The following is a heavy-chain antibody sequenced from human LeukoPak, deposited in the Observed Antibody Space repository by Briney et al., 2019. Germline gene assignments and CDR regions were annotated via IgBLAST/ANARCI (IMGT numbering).Heavy chain of an antibody. CDR3: ARVFSYPLRAPFDP. Sequence: SDTLSLTCTVSGGSICSYYWSWLRQPPGKGLEWSGYIFYSGSTNYNPSLKSRVTISVDTSKNQFSQKLRSVAAADTAVYYWARVFSYPLRAPFDPWGQGTLVTVSS. J-gene: IGHJ5*02. CDR1: GGSICSYY. D-gene: IGHD3-3*01. V-gene: IGHV4-59*07. CDR2: IFYSGST.